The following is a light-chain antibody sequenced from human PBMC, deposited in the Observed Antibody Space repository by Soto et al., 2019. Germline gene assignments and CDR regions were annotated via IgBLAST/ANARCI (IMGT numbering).Light chain of an antibody. V-gene: IGKV1-5*03. CDR1: QTISSW. CDR3: QQYDGPPLS. Sequence: DIQMTQSPSTLSGSVGDRVTITCRASQTISSWLAWYQQKPGKAPKLLIYKASTLKSGVPSRFSGSGSGTEFTLTISSLEPEDIGIYYCQQYDGPPLSFGPGTTVEI. J-gene: IGKJ3*01. CDR2: KAS.